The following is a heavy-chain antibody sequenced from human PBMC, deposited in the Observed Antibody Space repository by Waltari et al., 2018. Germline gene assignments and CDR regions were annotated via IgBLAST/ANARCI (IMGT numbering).Heavy chain of an antibody. CDR1: GGSISTKSHF. V-gene: IGHV4-39*01. D-gene: IGHD5-12*01. Sequence: QLQLQESGPGLVKPSETLSLSCSVPGGSISTKSHFWGWIRQPPGQGLQWIGTISYTGATYYSPSLKSRVTLSRDTSKNQLSLKLGSVTAADTAMYYCATYIGASVGTAAFDVWGQGTMVTVS. CDR3: ATYIGASVGTAAFDV. CDR2: ISYTGAT. J-gene: IGHJ3*01.